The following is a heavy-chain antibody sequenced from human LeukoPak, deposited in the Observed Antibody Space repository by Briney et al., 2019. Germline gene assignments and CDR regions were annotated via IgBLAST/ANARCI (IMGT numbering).Heavy chain of an antibody. CDR3: ARGGSVFAYFFDY. CDR2: ISGSGGTT. D-gene: IGHD3-10*01. Sequence: GGSLRLSCAASGFIFSNYAMTWARLTPGEGLEWVSAISGSGGTTYYADSVKGRFTISRDSSTNTLYLQLSSLRAEDTATYYCARGGSVFAYFFDYWGQGTLVTVSS. J-gene: IGHJ4*02. CDR1: GFIFSNYA. V-gene: IGHV3-23*01.